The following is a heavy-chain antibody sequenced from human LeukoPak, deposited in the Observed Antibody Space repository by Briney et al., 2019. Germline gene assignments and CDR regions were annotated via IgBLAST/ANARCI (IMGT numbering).Heavy chain of an antibody. Sequence: SETLSLTCTVSGGSISSYFWSWIRQPPGKGLEWIGYIYYSGSTNYNPSLKSRVTISVDTSKNQFSLKLSSVTAADTAVCYCAGGGDYGGNSPDPFDYWGQGTLVTVSS. CDR2: IYYSGST. V-gene: IGHV4-59*01. J-gene: IGHJ4*02. D-gene: IGHD4-23*01. CDR3: AGGGDYGGNSPDPFDY. CDR1: GGSISSYF.